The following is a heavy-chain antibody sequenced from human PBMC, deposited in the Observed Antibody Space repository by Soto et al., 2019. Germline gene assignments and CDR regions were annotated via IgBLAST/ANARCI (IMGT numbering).Heavy chain of an antibody. J-gene: IGHJ6*03. CDR1: GFTFSSYA. CDR3: AKDWGNYDVAYYMDV. CDR2: ISGSGGST. Sequence: GGSLRLSCAASGFTFSSYAMSWVRQAPGKGLEWVSAISGSGGSTYYADSVKGRFTISRDNSKNTLYLQMNSLRAEDTAVYYCAKDWGNYDVAYYMDVWGKGTTVTVSS. V-gene: IGHV3-23*01. D-gene: IGHD3-16*01.